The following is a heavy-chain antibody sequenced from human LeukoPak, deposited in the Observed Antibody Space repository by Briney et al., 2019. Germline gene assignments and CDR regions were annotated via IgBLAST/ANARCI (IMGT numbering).Heavy chain of an antibody. J-gene: IGHJ4*02. Sequence: GGSLRLSCAASGFTFSSYEMNWVRQAPGKGLEWVSYISSSGSTIYYADSVKGRFTISRDNAKNSLYLQMNSLRAEDTAVYYCARSSGSSGWYRRFDYWGQGTLVTISS. CDR2: ISSSGSTI. D-gene: IGHD6-19*01. CDR3: ARSSGSSGWYRRFDY. V-gene: IGHV3-48*03. CDR1: GFTFSSYE.